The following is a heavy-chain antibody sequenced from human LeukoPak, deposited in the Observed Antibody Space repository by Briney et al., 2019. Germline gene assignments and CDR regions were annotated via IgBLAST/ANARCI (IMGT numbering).Heavy chain of an antibody. V-gene: IGHV3-23*01. CDR3: ALQFIAVAGKFDH. D-gene: IGHD6-19*01. CDR1: GFTFSTYA. Sequence: GSLRLSCAASGFTFSTYAMSWVRQAPEKGLEWVSTISGSGGSTYYADSAKGRFTISRDNSKNTLYLQMNSLRAEDTAVYYCALQFIAVAGKFDHWGQGTLVTVSS. J-gene: IGHJ4*02. CDR2: ISGSGGST.